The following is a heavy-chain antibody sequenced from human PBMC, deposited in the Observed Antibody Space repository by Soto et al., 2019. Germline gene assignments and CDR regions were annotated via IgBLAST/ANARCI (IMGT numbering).Heavy chain of an antibody. CDR1: GASMSSHY. J-gene: IGHJ4*02. Sequence: SETLSLTCTVSGASMSSHYWTWLRQSPGKGLEWIGYISYSGSTYYNPSHKSRVTISADTSRNQFSLRLSAVISADTAVYYCARADPDASVGYWGQGTLVTVSS. CDR3: ARADPDASVGY. CDR2: ISYSGST. V-gene: IGHV4-59*11. D-gene: IGHD3-16*01.